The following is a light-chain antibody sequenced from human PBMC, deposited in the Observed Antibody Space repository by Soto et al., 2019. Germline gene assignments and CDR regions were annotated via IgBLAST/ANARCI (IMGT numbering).Light chain of an antibody. CDR1: QSISNW. Sequence: EIQMTQFPSTLSASVGDRVTITCRASQSISNWLAWYQQKPGKAPKLLIYKASILEGGVSPRFRGSGSGTEFTLSISSLQPDDFATYYCQQYNGTFGQGTKVEIK. CDR3: QQYNGT. V-gene: IGKV1-5*03. CDR2: KAS. J-gene: IGKJ1*01.